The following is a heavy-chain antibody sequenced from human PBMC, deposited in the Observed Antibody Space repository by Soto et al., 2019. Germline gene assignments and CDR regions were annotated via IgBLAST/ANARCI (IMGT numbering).Heavy chain of an antibody. V-gene: IGHV4-31*03. CDR2: IYYSGST. D-gene: IGHD3-10*01. J-gene: IGHJ5*02. Sequence: SETLSLTCTVSGGSISSGGYYWSWIRQHPGKGLEWIGYIYYSGSTYYNPSLKSRVTISVDTSKNQFSLKLSSVTAADTAVYYCARDRRPSGSFPNWFDPWGQGTLVTVSS. CDR3: ARDRRPSGSFPNWFDP. CDR1: GGSISSGGYY.